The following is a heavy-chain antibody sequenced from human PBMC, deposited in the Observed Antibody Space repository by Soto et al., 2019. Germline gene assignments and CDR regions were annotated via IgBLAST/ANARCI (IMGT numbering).Heavy chain of an antibody. CDR3: ARGDQFSLYSQLDY. D-gene: IGHD3-16*02. CDR2: INVNSGGT. J-gene: IGHJ4*02. V-gene: IGHV1-2*04. Sequence: QVQLVQSGAEVKKPGASVKVSCKASGYTFTGNYMHWVRQAPGQGFEWMGWINVNSGGTKYAQKSQALVTRTRDTTISPAYMALSRVSSEDTAVYYCARGDQFSLYSQLDYWGQGTLVTVSS. CDR1: GYTFTGNY.